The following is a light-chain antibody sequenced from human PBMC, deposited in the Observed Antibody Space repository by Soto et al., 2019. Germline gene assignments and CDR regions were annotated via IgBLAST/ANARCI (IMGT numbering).Light chain of an antibody. CDR2: KAS. V-gene: IGKV1-5*03. CDR1: QSVNDW. Sequence: DIQMTQSPSTLSASVGDRVTITCRASQSVNDWLAWYQQKPGKAPKLLMYKASSLESGVPSRFSGSGSGTEFTLTISSLQPDDFATYYCQQYDSYSWTFGQGTKVEFK. CDR3: QQYDSYSWT. J-gene: IGKJ1*01.